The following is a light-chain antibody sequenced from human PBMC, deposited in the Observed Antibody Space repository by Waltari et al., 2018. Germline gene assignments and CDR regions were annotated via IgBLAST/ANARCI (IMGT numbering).Light chain of an antibody. CDR1: KSISNW. CDR2: KAS. V-gene: IGKV1-5*03. J-gene: IGKJ2*01. Sequence: DIQMTQSPSTLSASVGDRVTITCRASKSISNWLAWYQQKPGKAPKLLIYKASSLESGVPSRFSGSGSGTEFTLTISSLQPDDFATYYCQQYNSYSPDTFGQGTKLEIK. CDR3: QQYNSYSPDT.